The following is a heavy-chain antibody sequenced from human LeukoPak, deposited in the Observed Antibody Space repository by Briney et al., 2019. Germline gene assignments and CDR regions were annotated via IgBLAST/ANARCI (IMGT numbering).Heavy chain of an antibody. CDR2: INHSGST. CDR1: GGSFSGYY. D-gene: IGHD3-22*01. CDR3: ARGLLNYYYDSSGYSPFDP. J-gene: IGHJ5*02. Sequence: SETLSLTCAVYGGSFSGYYWSWIRQPPGKGLEWIGEINHSGSTNYNPSLKSRVTISVDTSKNQFSLKLSSVTAADTAVYYCARGLLNYYYDSSGYSPFDPWGQGTLVTVSS. V-gene: IGHV4-34*01.